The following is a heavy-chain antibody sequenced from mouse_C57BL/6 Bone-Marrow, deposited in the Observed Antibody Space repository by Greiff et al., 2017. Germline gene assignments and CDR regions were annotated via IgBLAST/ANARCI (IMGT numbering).Heavy chain of an antibody. V-gene: IGHV7-1*01. J-gene: IGHJ4*01. CDR3: ARGYRAMDY. D-gene: IGHD2-14*01. Sequence: EVQGVESGGGLVQSGRSLRLSCATSGFTFSDFYMEWVRQAPGKGLEWIAASRNKANDYTTEYSASVKGRFIVSRDTSQSILYLQMNALRAEDTAIYYCARGYRAMDYWGQVTSVTVSS. CDR1: GFTFSDFY. CDR2: SRNKANDYTT.